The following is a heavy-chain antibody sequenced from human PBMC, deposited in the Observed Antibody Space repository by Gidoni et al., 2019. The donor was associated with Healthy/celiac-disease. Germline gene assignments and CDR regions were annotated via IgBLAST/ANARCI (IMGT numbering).Heavy chain of an antibody. J-gene: IGHJ4*02. Sequence: EVQLVESGGGLVQPGGSLRLSCAAPGFTFSSYSMNWVRQAPGKGLEWVSYISSSSSTIYYADSVKGRFTISRDNAKNSLYLQMNSLRDEDTAVYYCARGDIVVVPAAPNSRTYWGQGTLVTVSS. CDR2: ISSSSSTI. D-gene: IGHD2-2*01. CDR3: ARGDIVVVPAAPNSRTY. V-gene: IGHV3-48*02. CDR1: GFTFSSYS.